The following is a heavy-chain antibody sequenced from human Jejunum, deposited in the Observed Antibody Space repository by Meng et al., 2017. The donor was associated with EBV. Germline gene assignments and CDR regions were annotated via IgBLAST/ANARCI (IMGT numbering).Heavy chain of an antibody. V-gene: IGHV3-21*04. CDR2: ISSSGDVL. Sequence: VQLVESGGGVVQPGTSLRLSCAASGFNFSTYTLHWVRQAPGKGLEWVSSISSSGDVLNYEDSVKGRFTISRDNAKKSLLLQMNSLRVEDTAVYYCARVRHGNSWVPLDYWGQGTLVTVSS. D-gene: IGHD6-13*01. CDR3: ARVRHGNSWVPLDY. CDR1: GFNFSTYT. J-gene: IGHJ4*02.